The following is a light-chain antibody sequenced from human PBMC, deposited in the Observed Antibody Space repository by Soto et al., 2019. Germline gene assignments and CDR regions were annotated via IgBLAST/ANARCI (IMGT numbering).Light chain of an antibody. CDR1: QSVSSRS. CDR3: QQYERGFT. J-gene: IGKJ3*01. CDR2: DTS. Sequence: ETVLTQSPGTLSLSPGERATLSCRASQSVSSRSFAWYQQKPGQAPRLLIYDTSNRATGIPDRFSGSGSGTDFSLTISRLEPEDFAVYYCQQYERGFTFGPGTKVDI. V-gene: IGKV3-20*01.